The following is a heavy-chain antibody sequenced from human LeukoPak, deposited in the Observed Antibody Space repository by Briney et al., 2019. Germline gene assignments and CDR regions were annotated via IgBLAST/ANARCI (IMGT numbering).Heavy chain of an antibody. V-gene: IGHV4-39*07. D-gene: IGHD3-22*01. CDR3: ARGHDSSGYYYIDY. J-gene: IGHJ4*02. CDR1: GGSISSSSYY. Sequence: SETLSLTCTVSGGSISSSSYYWGWIRQPPGKGLEWIGSIYYSGSTYYNPSLKSRVTIAVDTSKNQFSLKLSSVTAADTAVYYCARGHDSSGYYYIDYWGQGTLVTVSS. CDR2: IYYSGST.